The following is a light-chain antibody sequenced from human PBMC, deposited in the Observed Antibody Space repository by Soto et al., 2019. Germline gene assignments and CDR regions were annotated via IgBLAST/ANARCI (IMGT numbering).Light chain of an antibody. J-gene: IGKJ5*01. V-gene: IGKV1-39*01. CDR3: QQSYSTPIT. Sequence: DIQMTLSPCSRSASTGDRFTITCRASQGIRNDLGWYQQKPGKAPKRLIYDASILQGGVPSRFSGSGSGTDFTLTISSLQPEDFATYYCQQSYSTPITFGQGTRLEIK. CDR1: QGIRND. CDR2: DAS.